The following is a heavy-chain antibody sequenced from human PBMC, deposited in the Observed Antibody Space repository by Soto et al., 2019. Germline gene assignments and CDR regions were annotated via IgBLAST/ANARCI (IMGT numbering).Heavy chain of an antibody. CDR3: AKDAIAVAGGAYYYYGMDV. J-gene: IGHJ6*02. D-gene: IGHD6-19*01. V-gene: IGHV3-23*01. CDR1: EVNFGNYA. Sequence: GRSLRLSRAASEVNFGNYAMSWVRQATGKGLEWVPAISGSGGSTYYADSVKGRFTISRDNSKNTLYLQMNSLRAEDTAVYYCAKDAIAVAGGAYYYYGMDVWGQGTTVTVSS. CDR2: ISGSGGST.